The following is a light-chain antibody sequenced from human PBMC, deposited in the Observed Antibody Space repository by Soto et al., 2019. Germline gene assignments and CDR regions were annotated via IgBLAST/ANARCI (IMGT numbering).Light chain of an antibody. Sequence: DIQMTQSPSTLSASVGDRVAITCRASQSINRYLAWYQQKPGKAPKLLIYDASSLESGVPSRFSGSGSGTEFTLTISSLQPDDFAAYYCQQYNSYSRWTFGQGTKVDIK. CDR3: QQYNSYSRWT. CDR2: DAS. J-gene: IGKJ1*01. CDR1: QSINRY. V-gene: IGKV1-5*01.